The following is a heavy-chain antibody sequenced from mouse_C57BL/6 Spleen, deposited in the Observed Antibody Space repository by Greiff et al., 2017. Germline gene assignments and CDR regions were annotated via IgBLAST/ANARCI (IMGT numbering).Heavy chain of an antibody. CDR3: ARDYDYDGPAWFAY. Sequence: DVQLQESGPGLVKPSQSLSLTCSVTGYSITSCYYWNWIRQFPGNKLEWMGYIRYDGSNNYNPSLKNRISITRDTSNNPFFLKLNAVTTEDTATYDGARDYDYDGPAWFAYWGQGTLVTVSA. V-gene: IGHV3-6*01. D-gene: IGHD2-4*01. CDR2: IRYDGSN. J-gene: IGHJ3*01. CDR1: GYSITSCYY.